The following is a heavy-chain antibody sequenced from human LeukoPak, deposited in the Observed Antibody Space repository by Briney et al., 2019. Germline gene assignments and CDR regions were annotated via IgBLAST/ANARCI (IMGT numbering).Heavy chain of an antibody. Sequence: GASVKVSCKASGYTFTGSYIHWVRRAPGQGLEWMGWINPNSGGTSSAQKFQGRVTMTRDTPVSTAYMELSRLRSDDTALYYCARETGYCSGGRCYFIYWGQGTLVTVSS. D-gene: IGHD2-15*01. CDR1: GYTFTGSY. CDR3: ARETGYCSGGRCYFIY. CDR2: INPNSGGT. V-gene: IGHV1-2*02. J-gene: IGHJ4*02.